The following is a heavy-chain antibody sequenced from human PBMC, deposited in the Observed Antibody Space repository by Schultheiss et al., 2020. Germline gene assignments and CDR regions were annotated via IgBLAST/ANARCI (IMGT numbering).Heavy chain of an antibody. CDR2: ISYDGSNK. D-gene: IGHD3-10*01. Sequence: GESLKISCAASGFTFSSYNMNWVRQAPGKGLEWVAVISYDGSNKYYADSVKGRFTISRDNSKNTLYLQMNSLRAEDTAVYYCAKGLLNYGSGSYYNEVDVYWGQGTLVTVSS. CDR3: AKGLLNYGSGSYYNEVDVY. CDR1: GFTFSSYN. J-gene: IGHJ4*02. V-gene: IGHV3-30*18.